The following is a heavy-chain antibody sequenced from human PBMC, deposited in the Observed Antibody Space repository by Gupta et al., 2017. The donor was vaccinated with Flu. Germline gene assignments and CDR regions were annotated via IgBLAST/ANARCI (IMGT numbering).Heavy chain of an antibody. CDR3: AKGLGQWSRCFDY. CDR2: IIASGGRT. V-gene: IGHV3-23*01. D-gene: IGHD6-19*01. CDR1: YA. J-gene: IGHJ4*02. Sequence: YAMSWVRQAPGKGLEWVSNIIASGGRTHYADAGKGRFTISRDNSKNTLYLQMNSLRDEDTAIYYCAKGLGQWSRCFDYWGQGSLVTVSS.